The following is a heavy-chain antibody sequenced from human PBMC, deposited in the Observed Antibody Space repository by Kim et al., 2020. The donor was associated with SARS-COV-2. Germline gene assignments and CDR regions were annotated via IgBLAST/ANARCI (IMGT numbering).Heavy chain of an antibody. CDR2: INSDGSST. CDR1: GFTFSTYW. J-gene: IGHJ4*02. D-gene: IGHD6-6*01. CDR3: ARAEYSTSARYFDY. Sequence: GGSLRLSCAASGFTFSTYWMHWVRQAPGKGLVWVSRINSDGSSTSYADSVKGRFTISRDNAKNTLYLQMNSLRAEDTAVYYCARAEYSTSARYFDYWGQGTPVTVSS. V-gene: IGHV3-74*01.